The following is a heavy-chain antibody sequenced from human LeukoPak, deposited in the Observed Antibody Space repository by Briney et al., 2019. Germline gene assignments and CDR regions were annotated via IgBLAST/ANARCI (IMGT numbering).Heavy chain of an antibody. J-gene: IGHJ6*04. Sequence: ASVKVSCKASGGTFSSYAISWVRQAPGQGLEWMGGIIPIFGTANYAQKFQGRVTITADKSTSTAYMELSSLRSEDTAVYYRARQDVEDIVVVPAANSPYYYGMDVWGKGTTVTVSS. CDR1: GGTFSSYA. V-gene: IGHV1-69*06. D-gene: IGHD2-2*01. CDR2: IIPIFGTA. CDR3: ARQDVEDIVVVPAANSPYYYGMDV.